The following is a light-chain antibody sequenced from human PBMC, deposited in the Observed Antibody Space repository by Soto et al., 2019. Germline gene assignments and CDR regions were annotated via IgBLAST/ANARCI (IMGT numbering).Light chain of an antibody. J-gene: IGLJ2*01. Sequence: QSALAQPPSVSGAPGQRVTISCSNIGAAYDVHWYQQLPGTAPKLLMFNNSRRPSGVPDRFSGAKSGTSASLAITGLQAEDEADYYCSSYTSSSTLVVFGGGTKLTVL. CDR3: SSYTSSSTLVV. CDR1: SNIGAAYD. V-gene: IGLV1-40*01. CDR2: NNS.